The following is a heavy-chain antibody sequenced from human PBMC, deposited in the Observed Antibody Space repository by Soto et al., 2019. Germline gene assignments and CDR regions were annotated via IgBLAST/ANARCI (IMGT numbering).Heavy chain of an antibody. J-gene: IGHJ4*02. V-gene: IGHV3-72*01. D-gene: IGHD1-26*01. CDR3: ARACIVGAYYFDY. CDR2: TRNKANSYTT. CDR1: GFTFSDHY. Sequence: GGSLRLSCAASGFTFSDHYMDWVRQAPGKGLEWVGRTRNKANSYTTEYAASVKGRFTISRDDSKNSLYLQMNSLKTEDTAVYYCARACIVGAYYFDYWGQGTLVTVSS.